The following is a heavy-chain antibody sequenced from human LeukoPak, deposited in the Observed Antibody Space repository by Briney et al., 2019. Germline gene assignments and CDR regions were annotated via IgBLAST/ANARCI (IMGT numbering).Heavy chain of an antibody. CDR3: ARGLTLSSGWYFDY. Sequence: SQTLSLTCTVSGGSISSSNYYWGWLRLPPGKGLEWIGSIYYSGSTNYNPSLKSRVTISVDTSKNQFSLKLSSVTAADTAVYYCARGLTLSSGWYFDYWGQGTLVTVSS. J-gene: IGHJ4*02. CDR2: IYYSGST. V-gene: IGHV4-39*07. D-gene: IGHD6-19*01. CDR1: GGSISSSNYY.